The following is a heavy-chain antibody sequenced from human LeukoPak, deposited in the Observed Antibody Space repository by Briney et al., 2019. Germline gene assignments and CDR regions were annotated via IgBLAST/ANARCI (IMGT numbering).Heavy chain of an antibody. V-gene: IGHV3-23*01. D-gene: IGHD2-8*02. J-gene: IGHJ4*02. CDR3: AKAPLRSCTGAFCYPFDY. Sequence: PGGSLRLSCAASGFAFTNYAMSWVRQTPGKGLEWVSATDGSGPDTYHADSVKGRFTVSRDNSRNTLYLQMNSLRVEDTAVYYCAKAPLRSCTGAFCYPFDYWGQGTLVTVSS. CDR1: GFAFTNYA. CDR2: TDGSGPDT.